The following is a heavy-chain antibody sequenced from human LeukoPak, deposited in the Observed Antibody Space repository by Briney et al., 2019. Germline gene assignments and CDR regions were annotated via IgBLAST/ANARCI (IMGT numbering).Heavy chain of an antibody. V-gene: IGHV3-30*19. J-gene: IGHJ3*02. D-gene: IGHD3-22*01. Sequence: PGGSLRLSCEASEFTFSNYGMHWVRQAPGKGLEWVAFISFDGGNTLYPDSVKGRFTISRDNYRNTLDLQMNSLRPEDTAVYYCARDGDVDYYDSSGYALDMWGQGTKVTVSS. CDR2: ISFDGGNT. CDR1: EFTFSNYG. CDR3: ARDGDVDYYDSSGYALDM.